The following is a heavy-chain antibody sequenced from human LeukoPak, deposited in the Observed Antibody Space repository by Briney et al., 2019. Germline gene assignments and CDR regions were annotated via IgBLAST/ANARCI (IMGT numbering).Heavy chain of an antibody. CDR2: IIPIFGTA. J-gene: IGHJ6*02. CDR3: ARADCGGDCRDPYYYYGMDV. V-gene: IGHV1-69*06. CDR1: GGTFSSYA. Sequence: GASVKVSCKASGGTFSSYAISWVRQAPGQGLEWMGGIIPIFGTANYAQKFQGRVTITADKSTSTAYMELSSLRSEDTAVYYCARADCGGDCRDPYYYYGMDVWGQGTTVTVSS. D-gene: IGHD2-21*02.